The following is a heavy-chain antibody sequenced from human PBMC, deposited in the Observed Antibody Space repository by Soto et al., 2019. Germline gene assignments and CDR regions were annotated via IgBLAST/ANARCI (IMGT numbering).Heavy chain of an antibody. D-gene: IGHD2-15*01. CDR3: ARGWYYFDV. CDR1: VEPMTGGYY. CDR2: IYYGGTT. V-gene: IGHV4-38-2*01. J-gene: IGHJ4*02. Sequence: NPSETLSLTCDVSVEPMTGGYYWGWIRQSPGKGLEWIGSIYYGGTTYYNPSLRSRLAISIDTSKNQFSLRLGSVTAADTALYYCARGWYYFDVWGQGSLVTVSS.